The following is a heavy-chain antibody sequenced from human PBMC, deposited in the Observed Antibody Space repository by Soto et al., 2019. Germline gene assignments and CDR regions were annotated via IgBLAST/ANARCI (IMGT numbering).Heavy chain of an antibody. CDR3: ARALTGAPLWFDP. CDR2: IYPGDSDT. V-gene: IGHV5-51*01. CDR1: GYSFTSYW. Sequence: GESLRISCRGPGYSFTSYWIGWVRQVPGKGLEWMGIIYPGDSDTRYSPSFQGQFTISPDKSISTAYLQLSSLNASDTAIYYCARALTGAPLWFDPSGQGTLVTVSS. D-gene: IGHD3-10*01. J-gene: IGHJ5*02.